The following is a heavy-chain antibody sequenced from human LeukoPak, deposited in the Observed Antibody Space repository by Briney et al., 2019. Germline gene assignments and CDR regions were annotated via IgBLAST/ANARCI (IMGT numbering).Heavy chain of an antibody. Sequence: WVRQPPGKGLEWIGSIYYSGSTYYNPSLKSRVTISVDTSKNQFSLKLSSVTAADTAVYYCARVGAAAAPAYFDYWGQGTLVTVSS. J-gene: IGHJ4*02. CDR3: ARVGAAAAPAYFDY. D-gene: IGHD6-13*01. V-gene: IGHV4-39*07. CDR2: IYYSGST.